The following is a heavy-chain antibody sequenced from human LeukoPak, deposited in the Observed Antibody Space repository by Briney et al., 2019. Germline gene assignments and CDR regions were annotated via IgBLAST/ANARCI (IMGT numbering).Heavy chain of an antibody. CDR2: VYYSGST. V-gene: IGHV4-39*07. CDR1: GGSISSSSYY. J-gene: IGHJ4*02. Sequence: SETLSLTCTVSGGSISSSSYYWGWIRQPPGKGLEWFGRVYYSGSTYYNPSLKSRVTISVDTSKNQFSLKLSSVTAADTAVYYCARDGDCSSTSCYGPFDYWGQGTLVTVSS. D-gene: IGHD2-2*01. CDR3: ARDGDCSSTSCYGPFDY.